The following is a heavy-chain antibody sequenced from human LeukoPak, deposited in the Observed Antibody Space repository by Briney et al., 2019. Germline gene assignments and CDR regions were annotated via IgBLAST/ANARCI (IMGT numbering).Heavy chain of an antibody. D-gene: IGHD3-22*01. CDR1: GGSFSGYY. CDR2: INHSGST. Sequence: TSEILSLTCAVYGGSFSGYYWSWIRQPPGKGLEWIGEINHSGSTNYNPSLKSRVTISVDTSKNQFSLKLSSVTAADTAVYYCARRGSGYYRKSYFDYWGQGTLVTVSS. CDR3: ARRGSGYYRKSYFDY. V-gene: IGHV4-34*01. J-gene: IGHJ4*02.